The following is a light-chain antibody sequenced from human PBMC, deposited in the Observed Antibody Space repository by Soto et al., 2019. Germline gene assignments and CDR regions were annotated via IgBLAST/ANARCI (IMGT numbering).Light chain of an antibody. J-gene: IGLJ3*02. Sequence: QSALTQPASVSGSPGQSITIACTGTSSDVGGYNYVSWYQQHPGKAPKLMIYEVSNRPSGVSNRFSASKSGNTASLTISGLRADDEADYYCSSYTSSSTWVFGGGTKVTVL. CDR3: SSYTSSSTWV. V-gene: IGLV2-14*01. CDR1: SSDVGGYNY. CDR2: EVS.